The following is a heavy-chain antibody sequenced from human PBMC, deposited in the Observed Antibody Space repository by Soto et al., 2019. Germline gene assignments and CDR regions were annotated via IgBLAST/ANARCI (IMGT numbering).Heavy chain of an antibody. D-gene: IGHD2-21*01. CDR2: IWYDGSNK. Sequence: QVQLVESGGGVVQPGRSLRVSCAASGFTFSSHGMHWVRQAPGKGLEWVAVIWYDGSNKYYGESVKGRFIISRDNSKNTGDLQMNSLRAEDTDIYYCGRCGPDKVLDYWGQGTLVTVSS. CDR1: GFTFSSHG. J-gene: IGHJ4*02. V-gene: IGHV3-33*01. CDR3: GRCGPDKVLDY.